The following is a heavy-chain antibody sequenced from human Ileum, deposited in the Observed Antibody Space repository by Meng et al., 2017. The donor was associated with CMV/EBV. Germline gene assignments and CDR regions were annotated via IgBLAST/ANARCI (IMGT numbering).Heavy chain of an antibody. CDR1: GDSVSTNNFA. Sequence: HLHQASPGLVKPSATLSLTLDNSGDSVSTNNFAWNWIRQTPLRGLEWLGRTAYRSKWDYEYSVSVKSRITISPDTSKNQFSLQLRSVTPEDTAVYYCARESELLRFDHWGQGTLVTVSS. CDR3: ARESELLRFDH. CDR2: TAYRSKWDY. J-gene: IGHJ4*02. V-gene: IGHV6-1*01. D-gene: IGHD6-6*01.